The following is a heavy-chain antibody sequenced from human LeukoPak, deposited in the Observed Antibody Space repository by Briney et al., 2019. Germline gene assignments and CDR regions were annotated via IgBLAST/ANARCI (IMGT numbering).Heavy chain of an antibody. CDR1: GGSISSYY. Sequence: SETLSLTCTVSGGSISSYYWSWIRQPAGKGLEWIGRIYTSGSTNYNPSLKSRVTMSVDTSKNQFSLKLSSVTAADTAVYYCVRDRIVVVPAARNDAFDIWGQGTMVTVSS. CDR3: VRDRIVVVPAARNDAFDI. V-gene: IGHV4-4*07. CDR2: IYTSGST. J-gene: IGHJ3*02. D-gene: IGHD2-2*01.